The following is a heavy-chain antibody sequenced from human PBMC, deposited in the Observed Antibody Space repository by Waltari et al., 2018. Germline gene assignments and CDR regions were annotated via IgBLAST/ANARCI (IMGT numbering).Heavy chain of an antibody. J-gene: IGHJ4*02. V-gene: IGHV3-9*01. CDR2: IRWNICSI. CDR3: ARQLLLGGGFDY. CDR1: GFTFDDYA. Sequence: EVQLVESGGGLVQPGRSLRLSCAASGFTFDDYAMHWVRQAPGKGLEWVPGIRWNICSIGYVDSVKGRFTISRDNAKNSLYLQMNSLRAEDTALYYCARQLLLGGGFDYWGQGTLVTVSS. D-gene: IGHD2-2*01.